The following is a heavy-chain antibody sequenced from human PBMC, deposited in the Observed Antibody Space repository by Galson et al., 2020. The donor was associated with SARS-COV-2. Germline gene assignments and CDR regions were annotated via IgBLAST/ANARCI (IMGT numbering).Heavy chain of an antibody. D-gene: IGHD3-22*01. V-gene: IGHV4-61*02. CDR2: IYTSGST. J-gene: IGHJ6*02. CDR1: GGSISSGSYY. CDR3: ASYRIGYYDSSGYYYVDYYYGMDV. Sequence: SQTLSLTCTVSGGSISSGSYYWSWIRQPAGKGLEWIGRIYTSGSTYYNPSLKSRVTISVDTSKNQFSLKLSSVTAADTAVYYCASYRIGYYDSSGYYYVDYYYGMDVWGQGTTVTVSS.